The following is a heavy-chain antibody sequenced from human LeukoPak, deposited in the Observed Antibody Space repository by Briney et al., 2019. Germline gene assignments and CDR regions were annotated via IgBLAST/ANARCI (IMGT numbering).Heavy chain of an antibody. CDR3: ARELKVGNTGYYFDY. J-gene: IGHJ4*02. V-gene: IGHV4-59*01. Sequence: SETPSLTCTVSVGSISSYYWSWIRQPPGKGLEWIGYIYYSGSTNYNPSLKSRVTMSVDTSKNQFSLKLSSVTAADTAVYYCARELKVGNTGYYFDYWGQGTLVTVSP. CDR1: VGSISSYY. CDR2: IYYSGST. D-gene: IGHD2/OR15-2a*01.